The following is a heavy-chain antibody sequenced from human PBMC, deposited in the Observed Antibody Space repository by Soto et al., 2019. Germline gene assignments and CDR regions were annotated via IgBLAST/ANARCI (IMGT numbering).Heavy chain of an antibody. J-gene: IGHJ6*02. CDR2: INPNSGGT. V-gene: IGHV1-2*02. Sequence: ASVKVSCKASGYTFTGYYMHWVRQAPGQGLEWMGWINPNSGGTNYAQKFQGRVTMTRDTSISTAYMELSRLRSDDTAVYYCASADTMVRGVIIPPYYYYGMDVWGQGTTVTVPS. CDR3: ASADTMVRGVIIPPYYYYGMDV. CDR1: GYTFTGYY. D-gene: IGHD3-10*01.